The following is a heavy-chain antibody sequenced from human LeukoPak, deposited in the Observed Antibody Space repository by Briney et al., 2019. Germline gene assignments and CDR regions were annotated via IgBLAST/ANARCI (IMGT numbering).Heavy chain of an antibody. D-gene: IGHD2-15*01. CDR2: IYTSGST. CDR3: ASPWTRYCSGGSCYRSWSY. Sequence: PSQTLSLTCTVSGGSISSVSYYWSWIREPAGKGLEWLGRIYTSGSTEYNPSLKSRVTVSVDTSKNQFSLKLSSVTAADTAVYYCASPWTRYCSGGSCYRSWSYWGQGTLVTVSS. V-gene: IGHV4-61*02. J-gene: IGHJ4*02. CDR1: GGSISSVSYY.